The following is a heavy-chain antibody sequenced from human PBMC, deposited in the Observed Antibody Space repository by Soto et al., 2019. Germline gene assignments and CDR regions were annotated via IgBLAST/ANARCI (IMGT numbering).Heavy chain of an antibody. J-gene: IGHJ4*02. Sequence: SVKVSCKASGGTFSSYRFNWVRQARGQGLEWLGGIVPIYRTADYAQRFQGRVTITADESTRTVYMELSSLKSQDTALYYCARDSGAKLSSSWGQGTLVTVSS. CDR3: ARDSGAKLSSS. V-gene: IGHV1-69*13. CDR1: GGTFSSYR. CDR2: IVPIYRTA. D-gene: IGHD6-13*01.